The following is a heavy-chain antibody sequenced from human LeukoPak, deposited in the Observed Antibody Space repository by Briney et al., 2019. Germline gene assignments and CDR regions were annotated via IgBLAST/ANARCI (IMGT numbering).Heavy chain of an antibody. CDR3: ASQDSSAAEDY. D-gene: IGHD6-13*01. CDR2: ISSSSSYI. V-gene: IGHV3-21*01. CDR1: GFTFSSYS. J-gene: IGHJ4*02. Sequence: PGGSLRLSCAASGFTFSSYSMNWVRQAPGKGLEWVSSISSSSSYIYYADSVEGRFTISRDNAKNSLYLQMNSLRAEDTAVYYCASQDSSAAEDYWGQGTLVTVSS.